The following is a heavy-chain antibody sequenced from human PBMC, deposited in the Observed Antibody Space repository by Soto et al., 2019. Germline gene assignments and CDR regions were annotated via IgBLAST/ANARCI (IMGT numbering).Heavy chain of an antibody. Sequence: GESLKISCKASGYSFTTYWIGWVRQMPGKGLGWMGIIYPGDSDTRYSPSFQGQVTISADKSISTAYLQWSSLKASDTAMYYCARRLVPNCFDPWGQGTLVTVSS. V-gene: IGHV5-51*01. CDR2: IYPGDSDT. CDR1: GYSFTTYW. CDR3: ARRLVPNCFDP. J-gene: IGHJ5*02.